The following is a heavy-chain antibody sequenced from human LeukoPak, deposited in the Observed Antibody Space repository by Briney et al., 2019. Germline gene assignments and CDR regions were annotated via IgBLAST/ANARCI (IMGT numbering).Heavy chain of an antibody. V-gene: IGHV1-69*13. J-gene: IGHJ6*02. CDR2: IIPIFGTA. Sequence: GASVKVSCKASGGTFSSYAISWVRQAPGQGLEWMEGIIPIFGTANYAQKFQGRVTITADESTSTAYMELSSLRSEDTAVYYCARPLTDYYGMDVWGQGTTVTVSS. CDR1: GGTFSSYA. CDR3: ARPLTDYYGMDV.